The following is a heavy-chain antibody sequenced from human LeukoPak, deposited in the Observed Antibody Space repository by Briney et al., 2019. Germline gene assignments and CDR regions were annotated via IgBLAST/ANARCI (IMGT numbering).Heavy chain of an antibody. J-gene: IGHJ4*02. V-gene: IGHV1-46*03. CDR3: ASIAAAKPPFDY. D-gene: IGHD6-13*01. CDR1: GYTFTGYY. CDR2: INPSGGST. Sequence: ASVKVSCKASGYTFTGYYMHWVRQAPGQGLEWMGIINPSGGSTSYAQKFQGRVTMTRDTSTSTVYMELSSLRSEDTAVYYCASIAAAKPPFDYWGQGTLVTVSS.